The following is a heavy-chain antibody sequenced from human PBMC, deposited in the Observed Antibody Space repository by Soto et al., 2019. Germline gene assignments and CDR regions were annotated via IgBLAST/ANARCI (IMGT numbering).Heavy chain of an antibody. Sequence: SETLSLTCTVSGGSISSGPYSWGWIRQPPGKGLEWIGTFHYSESTHYNPSLESRVTISVDTSKNQFSLNLNSVTAADTAVYYCARVPDVWGQGTTVTVSS. CDR1: GGSISSGPYS. CDR3: ARVPDV. CDR2: FHYSEST. J-gene: IGHJ6*02. V-gene: IGHV4-39*07.